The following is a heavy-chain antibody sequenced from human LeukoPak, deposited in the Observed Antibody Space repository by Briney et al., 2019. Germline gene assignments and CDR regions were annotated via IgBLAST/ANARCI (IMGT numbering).Heavy chain of an antibody. V-gene: IGHV4-34*01. J-gene: IGHJ4*02. CDR3: ARSREYGGTYFDH. Sequence: SETLSLTCAVYGGSFSGYYWSWIRQPPGKGLEWIGEINHSGSTNYNPSLKSRVTISVDTSKNQFSLKLSSVTAADTAVYYCARSREYGGTYFDHWGQGTLVTVSS. CDR2: INHSGST. CDR1: GGSFSGYY. D-gene: IGHD4-23*01.